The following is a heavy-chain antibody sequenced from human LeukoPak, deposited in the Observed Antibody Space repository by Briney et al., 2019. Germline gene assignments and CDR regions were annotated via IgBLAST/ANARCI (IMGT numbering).Heavy chain of an antibody. V-gene: IGHV3-30-3*01. CDR2: ISYDGSNK. Sequence: PGRSLRLSCAGSGFTFRSYAMHWVRQAPGKGLEWVAVISYDGSNKDYADSVKGRFTISRDNSKNTLYLQMNSLRADDTAVYYCAKGGALWFGELFDYWGQGTLVTVSS. CDR3: AKGGALWFGELFDY. J-gene: IGHJ4*02. D-gene: IGHD3-10*01. CDR1: GFTFRSYA.